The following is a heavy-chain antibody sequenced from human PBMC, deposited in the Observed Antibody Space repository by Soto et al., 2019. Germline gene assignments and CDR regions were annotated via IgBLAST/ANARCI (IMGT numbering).Heavy chain of an antibody. D-gene: IGHD4-17*01. CDR2: IFSDDNT. CDR3: ARDWNGDKYFDY. J-gene: IGHJ4*02. CDR1: GITATNGH. Sequence: DVQLVESGGGLIQPGGSLRLSCAASGITATNGHMSWVRQSPGKGLEWVSVIFSDDNTYYADSVKGRFTISRHTSKNTVYLQMNSLRADDTAVYYCARDWNGDKYFDYWDQGTLVTVSS. V-gene: IGHV3-53*01.